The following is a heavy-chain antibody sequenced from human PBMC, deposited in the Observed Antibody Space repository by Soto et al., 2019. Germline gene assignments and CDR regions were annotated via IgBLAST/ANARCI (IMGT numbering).Heavy chain of an antibody. J-gene: IGHJ4*02. Sequence: ASVKVSCKASGYTFTSYAMHWVRQAPGQRLEWMGGINASFGNTKYAQKFQGRGTITTDESTSTAYMELSSLRSEDTAVYYCARSKDIVVVVAATPYYFDYWGQGTLVTVSS. CDR2: INASFGNT. V-gene: IGHV1-3*01. CDR1: GYTFTSYA. CDR3: ARSKDIVVVVAATPYYFDY. D-gene: IGHD2-15*01.